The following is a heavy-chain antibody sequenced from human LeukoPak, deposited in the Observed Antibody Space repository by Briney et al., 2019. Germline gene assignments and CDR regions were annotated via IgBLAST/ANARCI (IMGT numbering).Heavy chain of an antibody. V-gene: IGHV3-23*01. CDR3: AKAKGWLQIFDY. Sequence: GGTLRLSCAASGFTFSSYAMSWVRQAPGKGLEWVSTISGSAGSTYYADSVKGWFTISRDNSKNTLYLQMNSLRAEDTAVYYCAKAKGWLQIFDYWGQGTLVIVSS. CDR1: GFTFSSYA. CDR2: ISGSAGST. D-gene: IGHD6-19*01. J-gene: IGHJ4*02.